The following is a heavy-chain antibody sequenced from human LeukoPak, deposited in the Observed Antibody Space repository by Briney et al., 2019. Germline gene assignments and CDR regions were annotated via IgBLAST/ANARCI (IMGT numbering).Heavy chain of an antibody. CDR3: ARLTGVVNAFDY. CDR1: GFTFSTYS. D-gene: IGHD5-18*01. V-gene: IGHV3-21*01. Sequence: PGGSLRLSCAASGFTFSTYSMTWVRQAPGKGLEWVSSISSGSSDISYADSVKGRFTISRDNAKYSLYLQVNSLRAEDTAVYYCARLTGVVNAFDYWGRGTLVTVSS. CDR2: ISSGSSDI. J-gene: IGHJ4*02.